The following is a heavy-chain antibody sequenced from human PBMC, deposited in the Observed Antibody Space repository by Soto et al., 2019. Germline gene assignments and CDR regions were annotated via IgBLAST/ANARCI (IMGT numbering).Heavy chain of an antibody. CDR3: ERGNYDSSGYYLRLFDY. D-gene: IGHD3-22*01. J-gene: IGHJ4*01. Sequence: QVPLVQSGAEVKKPGSSVKVSCKASGYTFTSYGISWVRQAPGQGLEWMGWISAYNGNTNYAQNLQGRVTMTTDTSTSTVYMELRSLRSDDTAVYYCERGNYDSSGYYLRLFDYWGQGNLVTVSS. V-gene: IGHV1-18*01. CDR1: GYTFTSYG. CDR2: ISAYNGNT.